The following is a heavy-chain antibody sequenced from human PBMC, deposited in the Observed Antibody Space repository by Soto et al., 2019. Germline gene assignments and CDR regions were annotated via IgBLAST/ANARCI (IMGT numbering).Heavy chain of an antibody. V-gene: IGHV4-39*01. CDR1: DGSISGSTVF. D-gene: IGHD4-4*01. CDR2: IDYSGTA. J-gene: IGHJ4*02. CDR3: ARTTGRYLDF. Sequence: SETLSLTCTVSDGSISGSTVFWGWVRQPPGKGREWVGNIDYSGTASINPSLGTRVTSPVYTYKNQYSLTRDAMTAADTAFYYWARTTGRYLDFWGQGXLVTVYS.